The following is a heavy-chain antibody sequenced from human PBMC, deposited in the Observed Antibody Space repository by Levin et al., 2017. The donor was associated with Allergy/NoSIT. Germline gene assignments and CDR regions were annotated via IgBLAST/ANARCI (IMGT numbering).Heavy chain of an antibody. V-gene: IGHV3-49*03. CDR1: GFTFGDYA. CDR3: TRGWRGVDY. D-gene: IGHD1-26*01. J-gene: IGHJ4*02. CDR2: IRSKAYGGTR. Sequence: GESLKISCTASGFTFGDYAMSWFRQAPGKGLEWVSFIRSKAYGGTREYAASVKGRFTISRDDSKSIAYLQMNSLKTEDTAVYYCTRGWRGVDYWGQGTLVTVSS.